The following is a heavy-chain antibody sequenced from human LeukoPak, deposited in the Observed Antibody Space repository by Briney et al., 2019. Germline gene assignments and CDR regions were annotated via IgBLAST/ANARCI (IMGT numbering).Heavy chain of an antibody. CDR2: INHSGST. CDR1: GGSISSSSYY. Sequence: PSETLSLTCTVSGGSISSSSYYWSWIRQPPGKGLEWIGEINHSGSTNYNPSLKSRVTISVDTSKNQFSLKLSSVTAADTAVYYCARGPDGSGSYYPNPYYYYYMDVWGKGTTVTISS. V-gene: IGHV4-39*07. J-gene: IGHJ6*03. CDR3: ARGPDGSGSYYPNPYYYYYMDV. D-gene: IGHD3-10*01.